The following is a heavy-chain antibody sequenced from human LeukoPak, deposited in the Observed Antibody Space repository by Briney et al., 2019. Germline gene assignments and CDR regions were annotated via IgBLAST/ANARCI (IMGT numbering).Heavy chain of an antibody. V-gene: IGHV3-13*04. Sequence: GGSLRLSCAASGFTFSSYDMHWVRQATGKGLEWVSAIGTAGDTYYPGSVKGRFTISRENAKNSLYLQMNSLRAGDTAVYHCARGKRGVDSSGYYYVYFDYWGQGTLLTVSS. CDR3: ARGKRGVDSSGYYYVYFDY. D-gene: IGHD3-22*01. CDR2: IGTAGDT. J-gene: IGHJ4*02. CDR1: GFTFSSYD.